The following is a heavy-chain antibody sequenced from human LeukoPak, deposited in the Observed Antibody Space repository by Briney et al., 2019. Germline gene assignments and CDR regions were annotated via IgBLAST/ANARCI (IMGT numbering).Heavy chain of an antibody. CDR2: IYDSGST. J-gene: IGHJ4*02. CDR3: ARTYSGRSYYFDC. CDR1: GGPISSFH. V-gene: IGHV4-59*01. D-gene: IGHD1-26*01. Sequence: PSETLSLTCTVSGGPISSFHWSWIRQPPGKGLEHIGNIYDSGSTYYNPSLKSRVTISVDTSKNQFSLKLSSVTAADTAVYYCARTYSGRSYYFDCWGQGTLVTVSS.